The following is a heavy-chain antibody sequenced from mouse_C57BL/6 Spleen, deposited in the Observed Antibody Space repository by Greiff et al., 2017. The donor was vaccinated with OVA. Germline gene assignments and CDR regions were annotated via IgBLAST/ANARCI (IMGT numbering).Heavy chain of an antibody. CDR2: IYPRSGNT. V-gene: IGHV1-81*01. CDR3: ARPWGTARDYYAMDY. D-gene: IGHD3-2*01. Sequence: VQLQESGAELARPGASVKLSCKASGYTFTSYGISWVKQRTGQGLEWIGEIYPRSGNTYYNEKFKGKATLTADKSSSTAYMELRSRTSEDSAVYFCARPWGTARDYYAMDYWGQGTSVTVSS. CDR1: GYTFTSYG. J-gene: IGHJ4*01.